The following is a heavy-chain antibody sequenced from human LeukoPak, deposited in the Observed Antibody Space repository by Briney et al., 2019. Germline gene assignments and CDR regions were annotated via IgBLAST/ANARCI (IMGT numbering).Heavy chain of an antibody. V-gene: IGHV1-69*05. Sequence: SVKVSCKASGGTFSSYAISWVRQAPGQGLEWMGRIIPIFGTANYAQKFQGRVTITTDESTSTAYMELSSLRSEDTAVYYCAGEYSSSWYGLDYWGQGTLVTVSS. D-gene: IGHD6-13*01. J-gene: IGHJ4*02. CDR2: IIPIFGTA. CDR3: AGEYSSSWYGLDY. CDR1: GGTFSSYA.